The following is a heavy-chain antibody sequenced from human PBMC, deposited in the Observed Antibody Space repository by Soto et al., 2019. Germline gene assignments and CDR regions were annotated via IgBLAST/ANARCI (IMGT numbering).Heavy chain of an antibody. Sequence: ASVKVSCKASGCTFSIYAISFVRQAPGQGLEWIGVIIPIFGTANYAQKFQGRVTITADESTSTAYMELSSLRSEDTAVYYCARAFNYYDSSGYSGYWGQGTLVTVSS. D-gene: IGHD3-22*01. V-gene: IGHV1-69*13. J-gene: IGHJ4*02. CDR1: GCTFSIYA. CDR2: IIPIFGTA. CDR3: ARAFNYYDSSGYSGY.